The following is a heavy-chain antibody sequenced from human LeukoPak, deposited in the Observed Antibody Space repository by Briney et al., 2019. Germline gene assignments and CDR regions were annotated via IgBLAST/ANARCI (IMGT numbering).Heavy chain of an antibody. J-gene: IGHJ4*02. Sequence: ASVKVSCKASGYTFTGYYMHWVRQAPGQGLEWMGWINPNSGGTNYAQKFQGRVTMTRDTSISTAYMELSRLRSDDTAVFYCARDAGGRGYYYYFDYWGQGTLVTVSS. D-gene: IGHD3-22*01. CDR3: ARDAGGRGYYYYFDY. CDR2: INPNSGGT. V-gene: IGHV1-2*02. CDR1: GYTFTGYY.